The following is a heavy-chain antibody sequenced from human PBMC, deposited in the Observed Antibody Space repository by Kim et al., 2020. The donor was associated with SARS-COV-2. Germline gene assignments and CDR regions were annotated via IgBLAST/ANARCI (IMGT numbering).Heavy chain of an antibody. J-gene: IGHJ6*02. D-gene: IGHD1-1*01. CDR3: GSGPNVVHGMDV. Sequence: SETLSLTCGVSGASISSGAYCWTWVRQRPGKGLEWIGYNSYNGSTYYNPSLRSRLTISLDTSRNQFSLNLSSVTAADTAVYYCGSGPNVVHGMDVWGQGT. CDR2: NSYNGST. CDR1: GASISSGAYC. V-gene: IGHV4-31*11.